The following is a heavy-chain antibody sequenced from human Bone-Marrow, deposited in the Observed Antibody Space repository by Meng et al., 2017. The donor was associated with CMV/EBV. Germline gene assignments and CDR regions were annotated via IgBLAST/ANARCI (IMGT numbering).Heavy chain of an antibody. Sequence: SVKVSCKASGGSFSRYVISWVRQAPGQGPEWMGGIIPILGITNYAQKFQGRLTITADKSTTTGYMEWSSLRAEDTAVYYCVFSEEYYHFRSGPDWYYQYGMDVWGQGTMVTVSS. V-gene: IGHV1-69*10. J-gene: IGHJ6*01. D-gene: IGHD3-3*01. CDR3: VFSEEYYHFRSGPDWYYQYGMDV. CDR1: GGSFSRYV. CDR2: IIPILGIT.